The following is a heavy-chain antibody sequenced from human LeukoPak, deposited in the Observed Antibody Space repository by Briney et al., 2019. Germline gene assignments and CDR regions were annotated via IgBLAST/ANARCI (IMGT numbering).Heavy chain of an antibody. CDR1: GFDFAGRR. CDR3: ARDKKSGESSEIDY. J-gene: IGHJ4*02. Sequence: GGSLRLSCAASGFDFAGRRMNWVRQTPGKGLEWLSHISSSGDTMFYAESVKGRFTISRDNAKNSMYLEMNSLRVEDTAVYYCARDKKSGESSEIDYWGQGTLVTVFS. V-gene: IGHV3-48*04. D-gene: IGHD3-10*01. CDR2: ISSSGDTM.